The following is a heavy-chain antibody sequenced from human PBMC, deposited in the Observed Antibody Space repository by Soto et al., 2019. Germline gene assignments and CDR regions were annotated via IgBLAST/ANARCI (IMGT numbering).Heavy chain of an antibody. D-gene: IGHD3-16*01. Sequence: QVQLQESGPGLVKPSQTLSLTCAVSGDSIITGNYYWSWVRQLPGKGLEWIGYIYYTGSTYYNPSLKSRITISRDRSQNRFSRQLSSVTVADTAVYFCSGGRDEAGGPFAYWGRGTLVTVPS. CDR1: GDSIITGNYY. CDR3: SGGRDEAGGPFAY. V-gene: IGHV4-31*11. J-gene: IGHJ4*02. CDR2: IYYTGST.